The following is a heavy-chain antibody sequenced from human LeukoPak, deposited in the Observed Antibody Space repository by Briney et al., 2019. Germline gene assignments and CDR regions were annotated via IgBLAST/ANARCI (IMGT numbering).Heavy chain of an antibody. CDR3: ARGGRPVWFGELWAEFDY. CDR2: TKEDGREK. Sequence: GGSLRLSCVASGFTFSSYWMSCVREAPGKGLEWVANTKEDGREKNYVDSVQGRFTISRDNPKTSLFPQMNSLRADDTAVYYCARGGRPVWFGELWAEFDYWGQGTLVTVSS. V-gene: IGHV3-7*01. J-gene: IGHJ4*02. CDR1: GFTFSSYW. D-gene: IGHD3-10*01.